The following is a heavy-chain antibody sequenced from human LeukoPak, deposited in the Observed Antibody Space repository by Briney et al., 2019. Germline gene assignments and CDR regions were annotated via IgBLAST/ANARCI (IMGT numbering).Heavy chain of an antibody. CDR3: TRDTGYYFDY. CDR2: IRSKAYGGTT. V-gene: IGHV3-49*04. Sequence: HSGGSLRLSCTASGFTFGDYAMSWVRQAPGKGLEWVGFIRSKAYGGTTEYAASVKGRFTISRDDSKSIAYLQMNSLKTEDTAVYYCTRDTGYYFDYWGQGTLVTVSS. J-gene: IGHJ4*02. CDR1: GFTFGDYA. D-gene: IGHD4-11*01.